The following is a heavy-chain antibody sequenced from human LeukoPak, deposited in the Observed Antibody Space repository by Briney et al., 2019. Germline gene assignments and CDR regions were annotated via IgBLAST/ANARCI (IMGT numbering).Heavy chain of an antibody. CDR3: ARFTPQGYGWGGYNRFDP. Sequence: SETLSLTCAVYGGSFSDYYWSWIRQPPGKGLEWIGEINHSGSTNYNSSLKSRVTISVDTSKNQFSLNLTSVTAADTAVYYCARFTPQGYGWGGYNRFDPWGQGTLVTVSS. J-gene: IGHJ5*02. V-gene: IGHV4-34*01. D-gene: IGHD3-16*01. CDR1: GGSFSDYY. CDR2: INHSGST.